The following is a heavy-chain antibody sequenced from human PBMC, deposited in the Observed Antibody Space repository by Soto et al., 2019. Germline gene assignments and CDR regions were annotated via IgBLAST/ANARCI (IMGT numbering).Heavy chain of an antibody. CDR1: GGTFSSYA. J-gene: IGHJ6*02. Sequence: QVQLVQSGAEVKKPGSSVKVSCKASGGTFSSYAISWVRQAPGQGLEWMGGIIPIFGTANYAQKFQGRVTITADESTSTAYMELSSLRSEDTAVYYCARDGGCSGGSCYSTYYYGMDVWSQGTTVTVSS. V-gene: IGHV1-69*01. D-gene: IGHD2-15*01. CDR2: IIPIFGTA. CDR3: ARDGGCSGGSCYSTYYYGMDV.